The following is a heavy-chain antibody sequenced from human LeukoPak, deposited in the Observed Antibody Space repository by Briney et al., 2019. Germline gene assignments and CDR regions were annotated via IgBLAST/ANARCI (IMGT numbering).Heavy chain of an antibody. CDR3: AKSYVAVDN. J-gene: IGHJ4*02. Sequence: GGSLRLSCAASGFTFRSYAMRWVRQAPGKGLEWVSGIRGSDDSTYYADSVKGRLIISRDNSKNALYLQMSSLRAEDTAVYYCAKSYVAVDNWGQGTLVTVSS. CDR2: IRGSDDST. CDR1: GFTFRSYA. D-gene: IGHD2-15*01. V-gene: IGHV3-23*01.